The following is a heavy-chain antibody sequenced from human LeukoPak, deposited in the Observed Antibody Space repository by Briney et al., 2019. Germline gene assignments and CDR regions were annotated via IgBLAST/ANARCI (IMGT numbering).Heavy chain of an antibody. CDR2: FDPEDGET. Sequence: GASVKVSCKVSGYTLTELSMHWVRQAPGKGLEGMGGFDPEDGETIYAQKFQGRVTMTEDTSTDTAYMELSSLRSEDTAVYYCATAGKVPNWYFDLWGRGTLVTVSS. CDR3: ATAGKVPNWYFDL. V-gene: IGHV1-24*01. J-gene: IGHJ2*01. CDR1: GYTLTELS. D-gene: IGHD4/OR15-4a*01.